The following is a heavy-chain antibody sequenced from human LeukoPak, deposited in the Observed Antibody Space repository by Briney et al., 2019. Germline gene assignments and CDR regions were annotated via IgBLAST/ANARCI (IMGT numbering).Heavy chain of an antibody. Sequence: RASVKVSCKASGYTFTSYGISWVRRAPGQGLEWMGWISAYNGNTNYAQKLQGRVTMTTDTSTSTAYMELRSLRSDDTAVYYCARDRTAAPNWFDPWGQGTLVTVSS. V-gene: IGHV1-18*01. J-gene: IGHJ5*02. CDR1: GYTFTSYG. CDR2: ISAYNGNT. CDR3: ARDRTAAPNWFDP. D-gene: IGHD6-13*01.